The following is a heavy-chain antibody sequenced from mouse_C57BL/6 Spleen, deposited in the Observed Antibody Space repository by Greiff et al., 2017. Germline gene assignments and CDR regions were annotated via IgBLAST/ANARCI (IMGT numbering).Heavy chain of an antibody. D-gene: IGHD1-1*01. Sequence: EVKLMESGGGLVQPGGSLSLSCAASGFTFTDYYMSWVRQPPGKALEWLGFIRNKANGYTTEYSASVKGRFTISRDNSQSILYLQMNALRAEDGATYYGASHYGCSPYWYFDVWGTGTTVTVSS. V-gene: IGHV7-3*01. CDR3: ASHYGCSPYWYFDV. CDR2: IRNKANGYTT. CDR1: GFTFTDYY. J-gene: IGHJ1*03.